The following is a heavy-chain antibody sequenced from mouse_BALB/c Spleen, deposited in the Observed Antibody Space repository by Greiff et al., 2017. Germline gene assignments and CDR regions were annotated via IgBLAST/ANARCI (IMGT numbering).Heavy chain of an antibody. Sequence: EVQVVESGGGLVKPGGSLKLSCAASGFTFSSYAMSWVRQTPEKRLELVASISSGGSTYYPDSVKGRFTISRDNARNILYLQMRSLRSGDTAMYYCARGPNEGYDGGWFAYWGQGTLVTVSA. CDR1: GFTFSSYA. J-gene: IGHJ3*01. CDR2: ISSGGST. D-gene: IGHD2-2*01. CDR3: ARGPNEGYDGGWFAY. V-gene: IGHV5-6-5*01.